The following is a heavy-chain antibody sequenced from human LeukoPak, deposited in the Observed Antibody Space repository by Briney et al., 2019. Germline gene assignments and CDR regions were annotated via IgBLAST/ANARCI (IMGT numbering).Heavy chain of an antibody. CDR2: ISYGGSNK. J-gene: IGHJ4*02. CDR3: ASSYYDSSGYPIDY. D-gene: IGHD3-22*01. CDR1: GFTFSSYA. Sequence: GGSLRLSCAASGFTFSSYAMHWVRQAPGKGLEWVAVISYGGSNKYYADSVKGRFTISRDNSKNTLYLQMNSLRAEDTAVYYCASSYYDSSGYPIDYWGQGTLVTVSS. V-gene: IGHV3-30-3*01.